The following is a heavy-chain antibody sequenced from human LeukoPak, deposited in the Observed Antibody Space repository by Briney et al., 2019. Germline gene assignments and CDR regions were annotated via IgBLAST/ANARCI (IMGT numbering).Heavy chain of an antibody. V-gene: IGHV4-34*01. CDR3: ARDGGTSWGYFDY. Sequence: SETLSLTCAVYGGSFSGYYWSWIRQPPGKGLEWIGEINHSGSTNYNPSLKSRVTISVDTSKNQFSLQLNSVTPEDTAVYYCARDGGTSWGYFDYWGQGILVTVSS. CDR1: GGSFSGYY. CDR2: INHSGST. J-gene: IGHJ4*02. D-gene: IGHD1-1*01.